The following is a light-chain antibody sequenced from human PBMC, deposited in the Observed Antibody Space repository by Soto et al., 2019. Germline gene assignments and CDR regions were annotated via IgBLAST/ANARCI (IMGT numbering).Light chain of an antibody. CDR1: PSINTY. V-gene: IGKV1-39*01. Sequence: SPMSQSPCSRATSVGDRVTIVSRARPSINTYLAWYQQKPGQAPKLLIYAASNLASGVPSRFSGSGSGTDFTLTINSLQPEDFATYYCQQDCSYPWTFGQGTKVDIK. CDR2: AAS. CDR3: QQDCSYPWT. J-gene: IGKJ1*01.